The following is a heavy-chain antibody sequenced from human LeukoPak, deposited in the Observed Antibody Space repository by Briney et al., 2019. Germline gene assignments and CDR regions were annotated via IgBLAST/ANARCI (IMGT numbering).Heavy chain of an antibody. CDR3: ARDPTTEYDNSGYYYGNY. D-gene: IGHD3-22*01. V-gene: IGHV4-61*02. J-gene: IGHJ4*02. CDR2: IYTSGST. CDR1: GGSISSGSYY. Sequence: SETLSLTCTVSGGSISSGSYYWSWIRQPAGKGLEWIGRIYTSGSTNYNPSLKSRVTISVDTSKNQFSLKLSSVTAADTAVYYCARDPTTEYDNSGYYYGNYWGQGTLVTVSS.